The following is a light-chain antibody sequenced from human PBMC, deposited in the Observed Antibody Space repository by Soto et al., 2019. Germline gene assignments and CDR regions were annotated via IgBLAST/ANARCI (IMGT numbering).Light chain of an antibody. J-gene: IGKJ1*01. CDR1: QNIITN. CDR3: HQYYSWPRGT. Sequence: EIVMTQSPCTLPVSPGERVSLSCRASQNIITNLAWYQQKPGQAPRLLIFFASTRVTGIPARFSGSGSGTEFTLTISSLQSEDFAVYYCHQYYSWPRGTFGQGTKVDIK. V-gene: IGKV3-15*01. CDR2: FAS.